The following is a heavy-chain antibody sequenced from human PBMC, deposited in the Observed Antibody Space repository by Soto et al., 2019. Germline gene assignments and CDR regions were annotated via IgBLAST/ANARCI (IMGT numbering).Heavy chain of an antibody. J-gene: IGHJ4*02. CDR3: ARVENGDYVDGLDY. Sequence: SETLSLTCTVSGGSISSYYWSWIRQPPGKGLEWIGYIYYSGSTNYNPSLKSRVTISVDTSKNQFSLKLSSVTAADTAVYYCARVENGDYVDGLDYWGQGTLVTVSS. D-gene: IGHD4-17*01. V-gene: IGHV4-59*13. CDR2: IYYSGST. CDR1: GGSISSYY.